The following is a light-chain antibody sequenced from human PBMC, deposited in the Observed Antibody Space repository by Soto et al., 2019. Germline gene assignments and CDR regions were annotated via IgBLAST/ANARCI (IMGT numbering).Light chain of an antibody. CDR2: DAS. CDR3: QRYDSVPRT. CDR1: QSVSSY. V-gene: IGKV3-11*01. Sequence: EIVLTQSPATLSLSPGERATLSCRASQSVSSYLAWYQQKPGQAPRLLIYDASNRATGIPARFSGSGSGTDFTLTISSLEPEDVGSYYCQRYDSVPRTFGQGTKVEVK. J-gene: IGKJ1*01.